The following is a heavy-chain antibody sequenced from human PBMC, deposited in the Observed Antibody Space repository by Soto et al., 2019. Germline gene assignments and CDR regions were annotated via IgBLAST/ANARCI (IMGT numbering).Heavy chain of an antibody. V-gene: IGHV4-30-2*01. CDR2: IYHSGST. J-gene: IGHJ6*02. CDR3: ARGGASGYCSGGSCPRYYYYYYGMDV. D-gene: IGHD2-15*01. CDR1: GGSISSGGYS. Sequence: SETLSLTCAVSGGSISSGGYSWSWIRQPPGKGLEWIGYIYHSGSTYYNPSLKSRVTISVDRSKNQFSLKLSSVTAADTAVYYCARGGASGYCSGGSCPRYYYYYYGMDVWGQGTTVTVSS.